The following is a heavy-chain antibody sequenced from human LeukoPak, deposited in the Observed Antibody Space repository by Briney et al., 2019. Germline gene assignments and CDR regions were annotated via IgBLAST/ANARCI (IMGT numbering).Heavy chain of an antibody. CDR2: INAGNGNT. J-gene: IGHJ2*01. CDR1: GYTFTNYA. D-gene: IGHD5-18*01. Sequence: ASVKVSCKASGYTFTNYAMHWVRQAPGQRLEWMGWINAGNGNTKYSQKFQGRVTITRDTSANTAYMELSSLRSEDTAVYYCARGGGTAMFLWYFDLWGRGTLVTVSS. V-gene: IGHV1-3*01. CDR3: ARGGGTAMFLWYFDL.